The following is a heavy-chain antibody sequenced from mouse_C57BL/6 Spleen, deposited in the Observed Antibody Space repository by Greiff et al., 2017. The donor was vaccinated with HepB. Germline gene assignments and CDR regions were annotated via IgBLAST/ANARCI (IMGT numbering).Heavy chain of an antibody. Sequence: EVKVVESGEGLVKPGGSLKLSCAASGFTFSSYAMSWVRQTPEKRLEWVAYISSGGDYIYYADTVKGRFTISRDNARNTLYLQMSSLKSEDTAMYYCTREGGERAMDYWGQGTSVTVSS. J-gene: IGHJ4*01. CDR3: TREGGERAMDY. CDR1: GFTFSSYA. V-gene: IGHV5-9-1*02. CDR2: ISSGGDYI.